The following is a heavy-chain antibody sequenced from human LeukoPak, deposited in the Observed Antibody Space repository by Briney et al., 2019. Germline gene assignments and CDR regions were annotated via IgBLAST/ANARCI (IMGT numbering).Heavy chain of an antibody. CDR2: INPNSGGT. CDR1: GYTFTGYY. Sequence: ASVKVSCKASGYTFTGYYMHWVRQAPGQGLEWMGWINPNSGGTNYAQKFQGRVTMTRHTSISTAYMELSRLRSDDTAVYYCARETVRITMVRGPFNYWGQGTLVTVSS. CDR3: ARETVRITMVRGPFNY. D-gene: IGHD3-10*01. V-gene: IGHV1-2*02. J-gene: IGHJ4*02.